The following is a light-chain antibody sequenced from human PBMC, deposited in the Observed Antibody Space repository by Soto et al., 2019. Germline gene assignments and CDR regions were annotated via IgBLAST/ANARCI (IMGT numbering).Light chain of an antibody. CDR3: QQYGTPRSVT. J-gene: IGKJ5*01. V-gene: IGKV3-20*01. CDR1: QSVDSNY. Sequence: EIVLTQSPGTLSLPPEEEATLSCIATQSVDSNYLAWYQQKPGQTPRLIIYGASGRADGIPHRFSGSGFATDFTLTISKVEPEDFAVYYCQQYGTPRSVTFGQGTRLEIK. CDR2: GAS.